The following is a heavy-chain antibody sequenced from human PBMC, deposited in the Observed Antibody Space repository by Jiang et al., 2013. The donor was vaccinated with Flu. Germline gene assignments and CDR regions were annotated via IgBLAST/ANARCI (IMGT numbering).Heavy chain of an antibody. CDR3: AMRTGVYSPAQFFDY. Sequence: GAEVKKPGSSVKVSCKASGGTFSSYAISWVRQAPGQGLEWMGRIIPILGIANYAQKFQGRVTITADKSTSTAYMELSSLRSEDTAVYYCAMRTGVYSPAQFFDYWGQGTLVTVSS. CDR1: GGTFSSYA. CDR2: IIPILGIA. J-gene: IGHJ4*02. V-gene: IGHV1-69*04. D-gene: IGHD6-13*01.